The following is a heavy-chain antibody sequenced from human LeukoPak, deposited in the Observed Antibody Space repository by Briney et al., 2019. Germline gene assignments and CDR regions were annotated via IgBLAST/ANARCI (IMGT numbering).Heavy chain of an antibody. CDR3: TTYTRGHY. CDR2: ITTKTNNYAT. V-gene: IGHV3-73*01. CDR1: GFDFSGFD. J-gene: IGHJ4*02. Sequence: GGSLRLSCAASGFDFSGFDVHWVRQASGEGLEWIGRITTKTNNYATAYAALMKDRVTISRDDSKKAAHLQVNSLKTEDTAVYYCTTYTRGHYWGQGTLVTVSS. D-gene: IGHD6-19*01.